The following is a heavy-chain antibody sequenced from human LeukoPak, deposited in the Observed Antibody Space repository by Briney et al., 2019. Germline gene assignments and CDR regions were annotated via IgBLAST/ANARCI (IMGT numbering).Heavy chain of an antibody. J-gene: IGHJ5*02. V-gene: IGHV1-2*02. CDR3: ARGAGTSWFDP. CDR2: INPKSGGA. Sequence: ASVKVSFKASGYTFIDYYMHWVRQAPGQGLEWMGWINPKSGGANFAEKFQGRVTMTRDTSIRTVYMELSRVTYDDTAVYYCARGAGTSWFDPWGQGTLVTVSS. CDR1: GYTFIDYY. D-gene: IGHD2-2*01.